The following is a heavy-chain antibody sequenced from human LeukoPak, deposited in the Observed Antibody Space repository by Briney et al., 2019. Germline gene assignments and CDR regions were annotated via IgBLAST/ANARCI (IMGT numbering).Heavy chain of an antibody. J-gene: IGHJ1*01. CDR3: ARVDYYDSQGAEYFQH. Sequence: SETLSLTCAVYGGSFNTYYWNWIRQSPGKGLEWIGEINHTGTTNYNPSLKSRFTISVDTSKNQFSLKLSSVTAADTAVYYCARVDYYDSQGAEYFQHWGQGTLVTVSS. D-gene: IGHD3-22*01. CDR2: INHTGTT. CDR1: GGSFNTYY. V-gene: IGHV4-34*01.